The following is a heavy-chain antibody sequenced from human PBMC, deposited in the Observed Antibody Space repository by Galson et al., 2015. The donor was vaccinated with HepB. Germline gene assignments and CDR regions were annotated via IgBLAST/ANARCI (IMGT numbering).Heavy chain of an antibody. CDR2: MSYDGSVQ. D-gene: IGHD3-10*01. Sequence: SLRLSCAASRFTFSSYGMHWVRRAPGKGLEWVAFMSYDGSVQFYPDSVKGRFSISRDNSKNTVFLQMNNLRAEDTAVYYCVSDAPYTMLRGVTDRGENWFDPWGQGSMVTVSS. CDR1: RFTFSSYG. J-gene: IGHJ5*02. V-gene: IGHV3-30*03. CDR3: VSDAPYTMLRGVTDRGENWFDP.